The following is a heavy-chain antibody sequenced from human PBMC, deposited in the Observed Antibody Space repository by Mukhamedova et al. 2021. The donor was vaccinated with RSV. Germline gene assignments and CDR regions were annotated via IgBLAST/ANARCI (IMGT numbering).Heavy chain of an antibody. CDR2: ISTGGATI. V-gene: IGHV3-48*03. D-gene: IGHD5-24*01. J-gene: IGHJ5*02. Sequence: APGKGLEWVAYISTGGATIQYADAVKGRFTISRDNAKNSLYLQVSSLRDEDTALYFCARGRWLQFGGGSCGQGTLVTVSS. CDR3: ARGRWLQFGGGS.